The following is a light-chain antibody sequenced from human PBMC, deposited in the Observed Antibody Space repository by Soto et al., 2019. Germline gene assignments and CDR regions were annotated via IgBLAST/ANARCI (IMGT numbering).Light chain of an antibody. CDR3: RSFSSRSPPPLV. CDR1: SSDVGGYNY. J-gene: IGLJ2*01. Sequence: QSVLTQPASVSGSPGQSITISCTGTSSDVGGYNYVSWYQQHPGKAPKLMIYDVSNRPSGVSNRFSGSKSGNTASLTISGLPAEDEAGLYCRSFSSRSPPPLVFGGRTQLTVL. CDR2: DVS. V-gene: IGLV2-14*01.